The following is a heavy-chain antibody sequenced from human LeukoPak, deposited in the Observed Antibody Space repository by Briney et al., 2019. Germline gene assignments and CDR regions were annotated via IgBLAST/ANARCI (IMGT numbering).Heavy chain of an antibody. CDR3: ARHYSYGPSFDY. D-gene: IGHD5-18*01. Sequence: GGSLRLSCAASGFTFSSYWMHWVRQAPGKGLVWVSRINSDGSTTSYADSVMGRFTISRDNAKKSLYLQMNSLRAEDTAVYYCARHYSYGPSFDYWGQGALVTVSS. CDR1: GFTFSSYW. V-gene: IGHV3-74*01. J-gene: IGHJ4*02. CDR2: INSDGSTT.